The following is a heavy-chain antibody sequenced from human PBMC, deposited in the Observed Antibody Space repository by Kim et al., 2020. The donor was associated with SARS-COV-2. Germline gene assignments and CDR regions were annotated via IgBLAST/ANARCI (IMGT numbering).Heavy chain of an antibody. V-gene: IGHV3-43D*03. J-gene: IGHJ3*01. CDR2: WDGGSN. Sequence: WDGGSNYYADSVKGRFTISRDNSKNSLYLQMNSLRAEDTALYYCANSLRWGQGTMVTVSS. D-gene: IGHD3-10*01. CDR3: ANSLR.